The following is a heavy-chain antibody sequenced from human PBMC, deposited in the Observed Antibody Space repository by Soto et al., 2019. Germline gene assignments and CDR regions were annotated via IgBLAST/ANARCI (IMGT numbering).Heavy chain of an antibody. CDR1: GDSIRSYY. J-gene: IGHJ4*02. CDR2: VFHTGNT. Sequence: PSETLSLTCSISGDSIRSYYWTWIRQPPGKGLQWIGYVFHTGNTNYNPSLKSRVTISEDASKNQVSLRLTSVTAADTAVYFCAREQYNCKIWGQGTLVTVSS. D-gene: IGHD1-20*01. V-gene: IGHV4-59*01. CDR3: AREQYNCKI.